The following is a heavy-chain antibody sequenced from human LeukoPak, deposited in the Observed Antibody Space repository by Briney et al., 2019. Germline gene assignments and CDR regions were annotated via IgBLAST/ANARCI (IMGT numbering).Heavy chain of an antibody. J-gene: IGHJ4*02. D-gene: IGHD3-10*01. CDR3: ARHSYYGSGSTLYYFDY. Sequence: SETLSLTCTVSGGSITTYYWTWIRQHPGKGLEWIGYIYYSGSTYYNPSLKSRVTISVDTSKNQFSLKLSSVTAADTAVYYCARHSYYGSGSTLYYFDYWGQGTLVTVSS. V-gene: IGHV4-59*08. CDR2: IYYSGST. CDR1: GGSITTYY.